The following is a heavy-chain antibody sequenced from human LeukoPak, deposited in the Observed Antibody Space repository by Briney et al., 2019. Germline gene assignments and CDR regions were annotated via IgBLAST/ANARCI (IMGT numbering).Heavy chain of an antibody. CDR2: ISSSSSTI. D-gene: IGHD6-13*01. CDR3: ARAPPYSSSWTGYGY. J-gene: IGHJ4*02. CDR1: GFTFSSYS. Sequence: GGSLRLSCAASGFTFSSYSMNWVRQAPGKGREGVSYISSSSSTIYYADSVKGRFTISRDNAKNSLYLQMNTLRAEDTAVYYCARAPPYSSSWTGYGYWGQGTLVTVSS. V-gene: IGHV3-48*01.